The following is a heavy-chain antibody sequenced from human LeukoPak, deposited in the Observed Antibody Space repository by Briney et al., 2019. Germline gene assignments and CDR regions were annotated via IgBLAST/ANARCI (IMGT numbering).Heavy chain of an antibody. CDR2: IRSKANSYAT. D-gene: IGHD3-22*01. CDR1: GFTFSGSA. Sequence: GGSLRLSCAASGFTFSGSAMHWVRQASGKGLEWVGRIRSKANSYATAYAASVKGRFTISRDDSKNTAYLQMNSLKTEDTAVYYCTITESYDSSGHGGYWGQGTLVTVSS. CDR3: TITESYDSSGHGGY. V-gene: IGHV3-73*01. J-gene: IGHJ4*02.